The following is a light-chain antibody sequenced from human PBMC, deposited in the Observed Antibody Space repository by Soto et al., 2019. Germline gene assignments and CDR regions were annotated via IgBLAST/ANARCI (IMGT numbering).Light chain of an antibody. CDR1: ESVSRRY. CDR3: QQYASSPWT. CDR2: GAS. V-gene: IGKV3-20*01. Sequence: VLTLSPGTVSLSKGERATLSCRATESVSRRYLAWYQQKPGQAPRLLIYGASSRATGIPDRFSGSGSGTDFTLTISRLEPEDFAVYYCQQYASSPWTFGQGTKVDI. J-gene: IGKJ1*01.